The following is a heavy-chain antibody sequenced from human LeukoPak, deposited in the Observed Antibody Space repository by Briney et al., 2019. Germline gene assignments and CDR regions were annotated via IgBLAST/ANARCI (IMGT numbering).Heavy chain of an antibody. Sequence: GGSLRLSCAASGFTFSSYGMHWVRQAPGKGLEWVAVISYDGSNKYYADSVKGRFTISRDNSKNTLYLQMNSLRAEDTAVYYCARSDVQLWLFYFDYWGQGTLVTVSS. V-gene: IGHV3-30*03. CDR2: ISYDGSNK. D-gene: IGHD5-18*01. CDR3: ARSDVQLWLFYFDY. CDR1: GFTFSSYG. J-gene: IGHJ4*02.